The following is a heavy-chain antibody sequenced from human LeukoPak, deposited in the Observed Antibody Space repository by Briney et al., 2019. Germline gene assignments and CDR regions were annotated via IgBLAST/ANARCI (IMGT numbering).Heavy chain of an antibody. J-gene: IGHJ4*02. CDR3: VRSAIFGVALDY. D-gene: IGHD3-3*01. Sequence: GGSLRLSCAASGFTFGTYEMNWVRQAPGKGLEWVSYISSSGSTIYYADSVKGRFTISRDNAKSPLYLQMNSLRAEDTAVYYCVRSAIFGVALDYWGQGALVTVSS. V-gene: IGHV3-48*03. CDR2: ISSSGSTI. CDR1: GFTFGTYE.